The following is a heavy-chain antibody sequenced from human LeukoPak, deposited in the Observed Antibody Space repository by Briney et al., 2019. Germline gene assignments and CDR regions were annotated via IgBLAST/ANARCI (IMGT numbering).Heavy chain of an antibody. D-gene: IGHD2-2*01. Sequence: GGSLRLSCAASGFTFSSYAMIWVRQAPGKGLEWVSAICGSGGSTYYADSVKGLFTISRDNSKNTLYLQMNSLRAEDTVVYYCAKDTPHGRDIVVVPAAIYAPGYYYGMDVWGQGTTVTVSS. CDR2: ICGSGGST. V-gene: IGHV3-23*01. CDR1: GFTFSSYA. J-gene: IGHJ6*02. CDR3: AKDTPHGRDIVVVPAAIYAPGYYYGMDV.